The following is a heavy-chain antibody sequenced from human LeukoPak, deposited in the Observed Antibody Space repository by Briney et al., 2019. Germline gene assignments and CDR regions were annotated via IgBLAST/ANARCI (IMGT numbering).Heavy chain of an antibody. CDR1: GGSVSTTNYY. D-gene: IGHD3-10*01. CDR3: ARLVLLDWFDP. CDR2: INHSGST. J-gene: IGHJ5*02. V-gene: IGHV4-39*07. Sequence: SETLSLTCTVSGGSVSTTNYYWSWIRQPPGKGLEWIGEINHSGSTNYNPSLKSRVTVSVDTSKNQFSLKLSSVTAADTAVYYCARLVLLDWFDPWGQGTLVTVSS.